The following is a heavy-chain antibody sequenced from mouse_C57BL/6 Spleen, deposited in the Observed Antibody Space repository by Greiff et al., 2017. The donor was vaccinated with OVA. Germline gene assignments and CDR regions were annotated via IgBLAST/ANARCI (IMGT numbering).Heavy chain of an antibody. Sequence: LVESGPELVKPGASVKIPCKASGYTFTDYNMDWVKQSHGKSLEWIGDINPNNGGTIYNQKFKGKATLTVDKSSSTAYMELRSLTSEAAAADDCARAITTVDDRYFDYWGQGTTLTVSS. CDR3: ARAITTVDDRYFDY. CDR2: INPNNGGT. J-gene: IGHJ2*01. CDR1: GYTFTDYN. V-gene: IGHV1-18*01. D-gene: IGHD1-1*01.